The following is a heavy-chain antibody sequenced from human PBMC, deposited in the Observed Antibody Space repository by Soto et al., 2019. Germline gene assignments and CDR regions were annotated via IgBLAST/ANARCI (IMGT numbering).Heavy chain of an antibody. CDR3: AKDRTWFGELLPFDY. V-gene: IGHV3-23*01. D-gene: IGHD3-10*01. J-gene: IGHJ4*02. Sequence: GGSLRLSCAASGLTFSSYAMSWVRQAPGKGLEWVSAISGSGGSTYCADSVKGRFTISRDNSKNTLYLQMNSLRAEDTAVYYCAKDRTWFGELLPFDYWGQGTLVTVSS. CDR1: GLTFSSYA. CDR2: ISGSGGST.